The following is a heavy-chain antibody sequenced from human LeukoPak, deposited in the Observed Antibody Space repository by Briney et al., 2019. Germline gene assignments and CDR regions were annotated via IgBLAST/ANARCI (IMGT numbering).Heavy chain of an antibody. CDR3: TRQSRTQEYFWP. D-gene: IGHD3-3*01. CDR1: GGSITRSSYY. Sequence: SETLSLTCTVSGGSITRSSYYWGWIRQPPGKGLEWIGCIYYSGSTYYNPSLKSRLTISGDTSKNQFSLNLSSGTAADTRVDFFTRQSRTQEYFWPCGRGTQVTVSS. V-gene: IGHV4-39*01. CDR2: IYYSGST. J-gene: IGHJ2*01.